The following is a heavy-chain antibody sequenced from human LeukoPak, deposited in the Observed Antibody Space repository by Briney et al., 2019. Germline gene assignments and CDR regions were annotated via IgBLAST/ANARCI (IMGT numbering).Heavy chain of an antibody. CDR3: AKVEGASKASVY. CDR2: ISGSGGST. Sequence: GGSLRLSCAAAGFTFSNYAMTWVRQAPGKGLEWVSSISGSGGSTYYADSVKGRFTISRDKSKNTLYLQMYSLRAEDTAVYYCAKVEGASKASVYWGQGALVTVSS. V-gene: IGHV3-23*01. J-gene: IGHJ4*02. D-gene: IGHD1-1*01. CDR1: GFTFSNYA.